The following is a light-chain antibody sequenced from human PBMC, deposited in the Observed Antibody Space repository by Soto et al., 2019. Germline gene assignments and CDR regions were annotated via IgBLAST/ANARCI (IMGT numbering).Light chain of an antibody. CDR3: QQYNNWPPIT. CDR1: QNINTN. J-gene: IGKJ5*01. Sequence: DIVMTQSPATLSVSPGERATLSCRASQNINTNLAWYQQKPGQAPRLLVYGAFTRAPGIPARFSGSGSGTEFALTITSLQSEDFAVYYCQQYNNWPPITFGQGTRLRLN. CDR2: GAF. V-gene: IGKV3-15*01.